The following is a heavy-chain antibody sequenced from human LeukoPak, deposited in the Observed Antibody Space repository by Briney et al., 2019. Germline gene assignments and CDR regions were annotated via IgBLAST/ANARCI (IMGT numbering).Heavy chain of an antibody. D-gene: IGHD1-14*01. CDR1: GGSISTYF. V-gene: IGHV4-59*08. J-gene: IGHJ5*02. CDR3: ARNWNHKYNYFDP. Sequence: SETLSLTCTVSGGSISTYFWSWIRQPPGKGLEWIGYINYSGRTKYNPSLKSRATISVDASKNQFSLKLTSVTAADTAVYYCARNWNHKYNYFDPWGQGALVTVSS. CDR2: INYSGRT.